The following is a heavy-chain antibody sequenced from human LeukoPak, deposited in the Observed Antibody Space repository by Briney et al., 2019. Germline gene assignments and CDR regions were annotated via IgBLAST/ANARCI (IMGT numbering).Heavy chain of an antibody. D-gene: IGHD3-16*01. CDR2: IYYSGST. Sequence: SETLSLTRTVSGGSISSSSFYWGWIRQPPGKGLEWIGSIYYSGSTYYNPSLKSRVTISVDTPKNEFSLRLSSVTAADTAVYYCAHFRGGAFDFWGRGTMVTVSS. CDR1: GGSISSSSFY. J-gene: IGHJ3*01. CDR3: AHFRGGAFDF. V-gene: IGHV4-39*01.